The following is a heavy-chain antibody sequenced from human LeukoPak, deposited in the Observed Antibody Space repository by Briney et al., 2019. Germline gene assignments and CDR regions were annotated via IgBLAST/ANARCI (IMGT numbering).Heavy chain of an antibody. V-gene: IGHV3-23*01. Sequence: GGSLRLSCAASGFPFSSYAMTWVRQTPGKGLEWVSGISDSGGDTYYADSVKGRFTISRDSSKNKLYLQMNSLRAEDTAIYYCATYRQVLLPFESWGQGTLVTVSS. J-gene: IGHJ4*02. CDR3: ATYRQVLLPFES. CDR2: ISDSGGDT. CDR1: GFPFSSYA. D-gene: IGHD2-8*02.